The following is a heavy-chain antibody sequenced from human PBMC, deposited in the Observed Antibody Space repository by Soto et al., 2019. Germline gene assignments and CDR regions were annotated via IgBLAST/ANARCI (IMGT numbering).Heavy chain of an antibody. V-gene: IGHV3-30*18. J-gene: IGHJ5*02. CDR3: AKDRSGSYCT. D-gene: IGHD1-26*01. CDR1: GSSSDTFG. CDR2: ISDDGGSK. Sequence: QVQLVESGGGVVQPGTSLRLSCEVSGSSSDTFGMHWVRQAPGKGPEWVSFISDDGGSKYYADSVKGRFTVSRDIAKNTLYMQMNSLTVEDTAVYYCAKDRSGSYCTWGQGTLVTVSS.